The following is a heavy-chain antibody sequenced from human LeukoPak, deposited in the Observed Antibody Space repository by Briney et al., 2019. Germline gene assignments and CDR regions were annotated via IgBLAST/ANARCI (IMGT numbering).Heavy chain of an antibody. CDR3: AREYNEYPENWFDP. D-gene: IGHD1-1*01. CDR1: GGSISSYY. Sequence: SETLSLTCTVSGGSISSYYWSWFRQPAGKGLEWIGRIYTSGSTNYNPSLKSRVTMSVDTSKNQFSLKLSSVTAADTAVYYCAREYNEYPENWFDPWGQGTLVTVSS. J-gene: IGHJ5*02. CDR2: IYTSGST. V-gene: IGHV4-4*07.